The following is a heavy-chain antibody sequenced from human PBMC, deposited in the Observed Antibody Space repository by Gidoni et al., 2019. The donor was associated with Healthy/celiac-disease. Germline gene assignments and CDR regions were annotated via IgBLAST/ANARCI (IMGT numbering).Heavy chain of an antibody. CDR1: AFTFSSDG. CDR3: ARDFIAVAGTGLLFDY. CDR2: IWYDGSNK. Sequence: QVQLVESGGGVVPPGRSLRLSCAATAFTFSSDGMHWVRQAPGKGLEWVAVIWYDGSNKYYADSVKGRFTISRDNSKNTLYLQMNSLRAEDTAVYYCARDFIAVAGTGLLFDYWGQGTLVTVSS. J-gene: IGHJ4*02. D-gene: IGHD6-19*01. V-gene: IGHV3-33*01.